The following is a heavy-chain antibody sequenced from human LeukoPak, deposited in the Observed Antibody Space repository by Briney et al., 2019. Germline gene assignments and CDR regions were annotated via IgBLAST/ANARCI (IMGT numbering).Heavy chain of an antibody. Sequence: PGGSLRLSCAASGFTFSSYAMSWVRQAPGKGLEWVSAISGSGGSTYYADSVKGRFTISRDNSKNTLYLQMNSLRAEDTAVYYCAKQSLYYYYYYMDVWGKGTTVTVSS. CDR1: GFTFSSYA. CDR3: AKQSLYYYYYYMDV. CDR2: ISGSGGST. J-gene: IGHJ6*03. V-gene: IGHV3-23*01. D-gene: IGHD3-16*02.